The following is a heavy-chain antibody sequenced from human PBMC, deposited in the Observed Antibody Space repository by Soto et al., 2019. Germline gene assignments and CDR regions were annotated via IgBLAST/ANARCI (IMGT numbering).Heavy chain of an antibody. Sequence: SETLSVTRTVSGGSFSNDYWSWIRQPPGERLGWVCFMFHTGNAKYNPALKSRVTISIDTSKSPFSLSLDSVTAADTAVYFCARAHAPPLTFDTCGLGTRVTV. CDR2: MFHTGNA. J-gene: IGHJ4*01. V-gene: IGHV4-59*01. CDR1: GGSFSNDY. D-gene: IGHD2-2*01. CDR3: ARAHAPPLTFDT.